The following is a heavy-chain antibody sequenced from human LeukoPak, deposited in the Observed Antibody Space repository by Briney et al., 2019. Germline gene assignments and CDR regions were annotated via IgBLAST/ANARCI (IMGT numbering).Heavy chain of an antibody. Sequence: GGALSLSCAGSRLTLVDFVMGGVGQVAGRELEGVSGINWYGDNTGYADSARGRFTISRDNAKNSMYLEMNSLRAEDTALYHCVAIGAAALLNDDFSGPFDYWGQGTLVTVSS. V-gene: IGHV3-20*01. J-gene: IGHJ4*02. CDR3: VAIGAAALLNDDFSGPFDY. D-gene: IGHD6-13*01. CDR2: INWYGDNT. CDR1: RLTLVDFV.